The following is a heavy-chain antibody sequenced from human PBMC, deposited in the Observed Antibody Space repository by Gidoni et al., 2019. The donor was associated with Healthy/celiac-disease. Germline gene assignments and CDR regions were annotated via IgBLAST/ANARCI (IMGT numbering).Heavy chain of an antibody. CDR1: GFTFSSYA. Sequence: QVQLVESGGGVVQPGRSLRLSCAASGFTFSSYAMPWVRQAPGKGLEWLAGISYDGSNKYYADSVKGRFTISRDNAKNTLYLQMNSLRAEDTAVYYGARGNIVVVISDAFDIWGQGTMVTVSS. CDR2: ISYDGSNK. J-gene: IGHJ3*02. V-gene: IGHV3-30-3*01. CDR3: ARGNIVVVISDAFDI. D-gene: IGHD2-21*01.